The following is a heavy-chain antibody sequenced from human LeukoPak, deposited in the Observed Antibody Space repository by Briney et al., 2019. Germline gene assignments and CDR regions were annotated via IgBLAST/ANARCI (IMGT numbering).Heavy chain of an antibody. CDR3: ARQSSLVRGIIAYAFDI. J-gene: IGHJ3*02. D-gene: IGHD3-10*01. Sequence: PSETLSLTCTVSGGSFTRYYWSWLRQPPGKGLEWIGYIFDSGSTNYNPSLKSRVTISVDTSKNQFSLTLSSVTAADTAVYCARQSSLVRGIIAYAFDIWGQGTVVTVSS. CDR2: IFDSGST. V-gene: IGHV4-59*01. CDR1: GGSFTRYY.